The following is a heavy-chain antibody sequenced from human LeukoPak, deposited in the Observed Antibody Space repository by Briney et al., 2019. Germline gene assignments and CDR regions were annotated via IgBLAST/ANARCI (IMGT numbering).Heavy chain of an antibody. CDR2: IYWDDDK. V-gene: IGHV2-5*02. J-gene: IGHJ4*02. CDR1: GFSHSTSGVG. Sequence: SGPTLVNPTQTLTLTCTFSGFSHSTSGVGVGWIRQPPGKALEWLALIYWDDDKRYSPSLKSRLTITKDTSKNQVVLTMTNMDPVDTATYYCARLPRYCSGGSCYSYDYWGQGTLVTVSS. D-gene: IGHD2-15*01. CDR3: ARLPRYCSGGSCYSYDY.